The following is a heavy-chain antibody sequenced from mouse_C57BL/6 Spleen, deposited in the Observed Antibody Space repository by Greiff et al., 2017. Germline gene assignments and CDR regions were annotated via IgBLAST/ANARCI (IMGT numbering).Heavy chain of an antibody. CDR2: IWSDGST. V-gene: IGHV2-6-1*01. CDR1: GFSLTSYG. J-gene: IGHJ1*03. Sequence: VMLVESGPGLVAPSQSLSITCTVSGFSLTSYGVHWVRQPPGKGLEWLVVIWSDGSTTYDSALKSRLSISKDNSKSQVFLKMNSLQTDDTAMYYCARHYSNYGYFDVWGTGTTVTVSS. CDR3: ARHYSNYGYFDV. D-gene: IGHD2-5*01.